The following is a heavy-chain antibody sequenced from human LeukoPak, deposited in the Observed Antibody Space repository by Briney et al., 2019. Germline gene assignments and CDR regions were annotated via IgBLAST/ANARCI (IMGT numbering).Heavy chain of an antibody. CDR1: GGSVSSGSYY. D-gene: IGHD1-26*01. CDR2: IYYSGST. V-gene: IGHV4-61*01. CDR3: ARVVGAIRD. Sequence: PSETLSLTCTVSGGSVSSGSYYWSWIRQPPGRGLEWIGYIYYSGSTNYNPSLKSRVTISVDTSKNQFSLKLSSVTAADTAVYYCARVVGAIRDWGQGTLVTVSS. J-gene: IGHJ4*02.